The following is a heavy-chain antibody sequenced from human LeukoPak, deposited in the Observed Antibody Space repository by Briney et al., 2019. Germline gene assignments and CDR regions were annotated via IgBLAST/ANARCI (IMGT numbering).Heavy chain of an antibody. CDR1: GYTFTGYY. Sequence: ASVKVSCKASGYTFTGYYMHWVRQAPGQGLEWMGWINPNSGGTNYAQKFQGWVTMTRDTSISTAYMELSRLRSDDTAVYYCARERVAVAGKGFDPWGQATLVTVSS. J-gene: IGHJ5*02. D-gene: IGHD6-19*01. CDR3: ARERVAVAGKGFDP. V-gene: IGHV1-2*04. CDR2: INPNSGGT.